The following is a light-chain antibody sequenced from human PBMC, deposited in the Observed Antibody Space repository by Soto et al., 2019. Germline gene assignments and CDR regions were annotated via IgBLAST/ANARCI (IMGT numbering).Light chain of an antibody. Sequence: EIVMTQSPATLSVSPGERATLSCRASQSVSSNLAWYQQKPGQAPRLLIYGASNRATGIPDRFSGSGSGTDFTLTISSLEPEDLAVYYCQQRSNWPPITFGQGTRLEIK. V-gene: IGKV3-11*01. CDR2: GAS. CDR1: QSVSSN. J-gene: IGKJ5*01. CDR3: QQRSNWPPIT.